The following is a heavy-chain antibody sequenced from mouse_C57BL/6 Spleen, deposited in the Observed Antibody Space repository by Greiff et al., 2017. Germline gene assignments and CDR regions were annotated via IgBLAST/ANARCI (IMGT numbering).Heavy chain of an antibody. J-gene: IGHJ2*01. Sequence: VQLQQSGAELARPGASVKLSCKASGYTFTSYGISWVKQRTGQGLEWIGEIYPRSGNTYYNEKFKGKATLTADKSSSTAYMELRSLTSEESAVYFCARALYSNYVIDYWGQGTTLTVSS. V-gene: IGHV1-81*01. CDR2: IYPRSGNT. CDR3: ARALYSNYVIDY. D-gene: IGHD2-5*01. CDR1: GYTFTSYG.